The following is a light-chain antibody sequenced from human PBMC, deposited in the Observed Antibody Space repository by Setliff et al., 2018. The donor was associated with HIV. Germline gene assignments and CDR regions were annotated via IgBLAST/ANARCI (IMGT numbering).Light chain of an antibody. CDR1: QTLLSKSDNRNY. CDR3: QQYYGSPLT. Sequence: DIVMTQSPDSLAVSLGERATINCKSSQTLLSKSDNRNYFAWYQHKPGQPPKLLISWASTRGSGVPDRFSGSGSGTDFTLTISSLQAEDVAVYYCQQYYGSPLTSGGGTKVDIK. CDR2: WAS. J-gene: IGKJ4*01. V-gene: IGKV4-1*01.